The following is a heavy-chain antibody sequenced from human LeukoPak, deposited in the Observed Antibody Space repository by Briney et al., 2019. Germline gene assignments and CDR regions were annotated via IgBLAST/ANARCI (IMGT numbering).Heavy chain of an antibody. Sequence: SETLSLTCTVSGGSISSSSYYWGWIRQPPGKGLEWIGSISYSGSTYYNPSLKSRVTISVDTSKNQFSLKLSSVTAADTAVYYCTRSVDSLLNFDYWGQGTLVTVSS. CDR2: ISYSGST. CDR3: TRSVDSLLNFDY. D-gene: IGHD3-22*01. CDR1: GGSISSSSYY. J-gene: IGHJ4*02. V-gene: IGHV4-39*01.